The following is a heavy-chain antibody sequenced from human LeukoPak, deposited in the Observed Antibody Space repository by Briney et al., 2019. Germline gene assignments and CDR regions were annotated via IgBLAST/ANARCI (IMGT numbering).Heavy chain of an antibody. D-gene: IGHD3-3*01. V-gene: IGHV3-48*01. CDR1: GFTFSSYS. CDR2: ISSSSGTI. Sequence: PGGSLRLSCAASGFTFSSYSMNWVRQAPGKGLEWVSYISSSSGTIYYAESVKGRFTISRDNAKNSLYLQMNSLRSEDTGVYYCARAPPDYDFWSGYSLGYWGQATMVTVPS. CDR3: ARAPPDYDFWSGYSLGY. J-gene: IGHJ4*02.